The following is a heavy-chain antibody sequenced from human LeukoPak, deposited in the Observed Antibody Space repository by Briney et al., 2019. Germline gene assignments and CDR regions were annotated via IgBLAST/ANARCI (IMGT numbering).Heavy chain of an antibody. CDR1: GGSISRSSYY. CDR2: IYYSGST. D-gene: IGHD2-21*01. Sequence: SETLSLTCTVSGGSISRSSYYWGWISQPPGKGLEWLGSIYYSGSTYYNPSLKSRVTISVDTSKNQFSLKLSSVTAADTAVYYCARAYCGGDCYTNWFDPWGQGTLVTVSS. CDR3: ARAYCGGDCYTNWFDP. J-gene: IGHJ5*02. V-gene: IGHV4-39*01.